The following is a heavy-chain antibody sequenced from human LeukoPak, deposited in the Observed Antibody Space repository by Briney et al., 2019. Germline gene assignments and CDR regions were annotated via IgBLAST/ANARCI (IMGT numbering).Heavy chain of an antibody. J-gene: IGHJ4*02. V-gene: IGHV3-23*01. D-gene: IGHD6-19*01. CDR3: AKDQWYNSGWYWDH. CDR2: ISGSGGST. CDR1: GFTFSSYA. Sequence: GGSLRLSCAASGFTFSSYAMSWVRQAPGKGLEWVSAISGSGGSTYYADSVKGRFTISRDNSKNTLYLQMNSLRAEDTAVYYCAKDQWYNSGWYWDHWGQGTLVTVSS.